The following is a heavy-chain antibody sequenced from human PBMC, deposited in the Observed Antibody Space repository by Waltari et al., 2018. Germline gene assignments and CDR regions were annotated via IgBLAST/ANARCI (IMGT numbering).Heavy chain of an antibody. Sequence: EVQVVESGGGLVEPVGSMKLSCETSGFTFSGSTIHWVRQTSGKGLEWIGRMRSKPNKYATRYTASVEGRFTISRDDSENTAYLQMSSLMTEDTAVYYCTGGAVTGTDFWGQGTLVTVSS. D-gene: IGHD6-13*01. J-gene: IGHJ4*02. CDR3: TGGAVTGTDF. V-gene: IGHV3-73*01. CDR2: MRSKPNKYAT. CDR1: GFTFSGST.